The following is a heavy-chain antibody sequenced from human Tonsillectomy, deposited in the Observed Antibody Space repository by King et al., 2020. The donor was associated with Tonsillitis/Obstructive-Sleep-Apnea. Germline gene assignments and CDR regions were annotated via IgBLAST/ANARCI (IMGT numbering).Heavy chain of an antibody. Sequence: VQLVESGGGLVQPGGSLRLSCAASEFTFSNHAMSWVRQAPGKGLEWVSTISGSGGSTYYADSVKGRFTISRDNSKTTLYLQMNSLRAGDTAVYYCARDYSNRHCDAFDIWGQGTMVTVSS. D-gene: IGHD4-11*01. CDR1: EFTFSNHA. J-gene: IGHJ3*02. CDR2: ISGSGGST. CDR3: ARDYSNRHCDAFDI. V-gene: IGHV3-23*04.